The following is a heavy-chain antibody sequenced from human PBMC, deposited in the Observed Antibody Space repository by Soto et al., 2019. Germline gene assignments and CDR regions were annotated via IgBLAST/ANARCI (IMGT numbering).Heavy chain of an antibody. V-gene: IGHV3-23*01. Sequence: GGSLRLSCAASGFTFSSYAMSWVRQAPGKGLEWVSAISGSGGSTYYADSVKGRFTISRDNSKNTLYLQMNSLRAEDTAVYYCAKLGDFWSGYEDYYYYGMDVWGQGTTVTVSS. CDR3: AKLGDFWSGYEDYYYYGMDV. D-gene: IGHD3-3*01. J-gene: IGHJ6*02. CDR1: GFTFSSYA. CDR2: ISGSGGST.